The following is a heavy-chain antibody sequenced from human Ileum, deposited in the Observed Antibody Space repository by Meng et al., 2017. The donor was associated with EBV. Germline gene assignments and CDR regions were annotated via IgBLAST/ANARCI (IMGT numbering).Heavy chain of an antibody. V-gene: IGHV4-4*02. Sequence: QVPPQESGPGLVKPSGTLALTCAVSGGSISSSNWWNWVRQTPGKGREWIGEIYYSGSTIYNPSLKSRVTISVDKSKNLFSLKLSSVTAADTAVYYCARGYGSGRDYFDYWGQGTLVTVSP. J-gene: IGHJ4*02. D-gene: IGHD3-10*01. CDR2: IYYSGST. CDR3: ARGYGSGRDYFDY. CDR1: GGSISSSNW.